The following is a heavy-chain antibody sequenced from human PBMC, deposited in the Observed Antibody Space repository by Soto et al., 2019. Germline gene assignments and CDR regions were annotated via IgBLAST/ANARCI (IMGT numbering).Heavy chain of an antibody. D-gene: IGHD6-13*01. Sequence: GSLRLSCAASGLTVSSDYMSWVRQAPGKGLEWVSVIYSGGSTFYADSVKGRFTISRDNSKNTLYLQMNRLRAEDTAVYYCARGGIAAAANDYWGQGTLVTVSS. CDR2: IYSGGST. J-gene: IGHJ4*02. V-gene: IGHV3-66*01. CDR3: ARGGIAAAANDY. CDR1: GLTVSSDY.